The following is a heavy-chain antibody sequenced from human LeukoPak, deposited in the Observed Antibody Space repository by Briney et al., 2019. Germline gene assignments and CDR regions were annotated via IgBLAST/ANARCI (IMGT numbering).Heavy chain of an antibody. CDR2: ISSSSSYI. J-gene: IGHJ4*02. CDR1: GFTFSSYA. CDR3: ARERGRYFDY. V-gene: IGHV3-21*01. Sequence: GGSLRLSCAASGFTFSSYAMSWVRQAPGKGLEWVSSISSSSSYIYYADSVKGRFTISRDNAKNSLYLQTNSLRAEDTAVYYCARERGRYFDYWGQGTLVTVSS.